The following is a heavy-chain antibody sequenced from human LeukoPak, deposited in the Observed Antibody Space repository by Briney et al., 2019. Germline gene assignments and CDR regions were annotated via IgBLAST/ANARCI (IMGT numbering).Heavy chain of an antibody. D-gene: IGHD3-10*01. J-gene: IGHJ6*03. Sequence: SETLSLTCTVSGGSISSSSYYWGWIRQPPGKGLEWIGEINHSGSTNYNPSLKSRVTISVDTSKNQFSLKLSSVTAADTAVYYCARDPISGDSYMDVWGKGTTVTVSS. V-gene: IGHV4-39*07. CDR3: ARDPISGDSYMDV. CDR1: GGSISSSSYY. CDR2: INHSGST.